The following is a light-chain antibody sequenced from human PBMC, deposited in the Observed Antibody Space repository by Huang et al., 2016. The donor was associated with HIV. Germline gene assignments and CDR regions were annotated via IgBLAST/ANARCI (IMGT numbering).Light chain of an antibody. J-gene: IGKJ2*01. CDR1: QGISNF. CDR2: ASS. Sequence: DIQMTQSPFSLSVSIGDRVTITCRGSQGISNFLAWYQQKPGKAPKRLLYASSRLKSGVPSRFSGSGSGTTYTLTISSLRPEDFATFYCQQYFTTPPWTFGQGTKLEIK. V-gene: IGKV1-NL1*01. CDR3: QQYFTTPPWT.